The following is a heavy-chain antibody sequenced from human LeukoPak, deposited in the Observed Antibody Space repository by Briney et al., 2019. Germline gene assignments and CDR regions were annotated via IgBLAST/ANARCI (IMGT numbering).Heavy chain of an antibody. CDR3: ARGVYSNYGGAFDI. CDR2: IYHSGST. V-gene: IGHV4-4*02. CDR1: GGSISSSNW. J-gene: IGHJ3*02. D-gene: IGHD4-11*01. Sequence: PSETLSLTCAVSGGSISSSNWWSWVRQPPGKGLEWIGEIYHSGSTNYNPSLKSRVTISVDKSNNQFSLKLSSVTAADTAVYYCARGVYSNYGGAFDIWGQGTMVTVSS.